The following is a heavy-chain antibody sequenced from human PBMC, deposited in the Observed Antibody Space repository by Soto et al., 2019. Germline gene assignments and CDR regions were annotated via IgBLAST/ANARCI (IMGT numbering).Heavy chain of an antibody. CDR3: ARTVLGPDLLADSFVDYYYYMDV. CDR1: GGTIGNFY. D-gene: IGHD3-9*01. J-gene: IGHJ6*03. V-gene: IGHV4-59*08. Sequence: SETLSLTSTVSGGTIGNFYWSWIRQPPGKGLEWIGYVYYTGSTSYNPSLKRRVTFSADSSRGQFSLRLNSVTAADTAVYYCARTVLGPDLLADSFVDYYYYMDVWGQGTTVTVSS. CDR2: VYYTGST.